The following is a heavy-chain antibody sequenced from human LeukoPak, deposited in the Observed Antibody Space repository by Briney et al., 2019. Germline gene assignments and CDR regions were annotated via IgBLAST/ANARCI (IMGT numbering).Heavy chain of an antibody. Sequence: GGSLRLSCAASGFTFSSFGMNWVRQAPGKGLEWVAFIRYDGSNKYYADSVKGRFTVSRDNSKNTLYLQMKSLRAGDTAVYYCAKGGGYEAHYYYYYLDVWGKGTTVTFSS. CDR2: IRYDGSNK. J-gene: IGHJ6*03. CDR1: GFTFSSFG. V-gene: IGHV3-30*02. CDR3: AKGGGYEAHYYYYYLDV. D-gene: IGHD5-12*01.